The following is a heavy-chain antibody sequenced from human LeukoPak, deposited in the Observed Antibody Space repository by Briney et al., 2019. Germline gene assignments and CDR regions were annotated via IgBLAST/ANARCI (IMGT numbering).Heavy chain of an antibody. J-gene: IGHJ5*02. CDR2: INHSGST. Sequence: PSETLSLTCAVYGGSFSGYYWSWIRQPPGKGLEWIGEINHSGSTNYNPSLKSRVTISVDTSKNQFSLKLSSVTAADTAVYYCARNVRRVVPPAMSGTFYNWFDPWGQGTLVTVSS. D-gene: IGHD2-2*01. CDR1: GGSFSGYY. CDR3: ARNVRRVVPPAMSGTFYNWFDP. V-gene: IGHV4-34*01.